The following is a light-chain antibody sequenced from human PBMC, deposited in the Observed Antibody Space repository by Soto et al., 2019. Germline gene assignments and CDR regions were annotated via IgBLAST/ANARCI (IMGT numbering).Light chain of an antibody. CDR3: LQALYTPA. J-gene: IGKJ4*01. V-gene: IGKV2-28*01. CDR1: QSLLQSNGHNY. CDR2: LGS. Sequence: DVVVTQSPLSLPVTPGEPASISCRSSQSLLQSNGHNYLDWYFQRPGQSPQLLIYLGSNRASGVPDRFSGSGSGTDFTLHISRVETEDVGVYYFLQALYTPAFGGGTKVEIK.